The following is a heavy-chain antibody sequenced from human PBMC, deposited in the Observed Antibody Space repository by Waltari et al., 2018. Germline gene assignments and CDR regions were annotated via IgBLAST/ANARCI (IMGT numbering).Heavy chain of an antibody. V-gene: IGHV1-46*01. CDR2: IPPRVGST. Sequence: QVQLVQSGAEVKEPGASVKVSCKASGYTFTSYYMHWVRQAPGHGLEWMGIIPPRVGSTSYAQKFQGRVTMTRDTSTSTVDMELSSLRSADTAVYYCAREDSSAAVDYWGQGTLVTVSS. CDR1: GYTFTSYY. J-gene: IGHJ4*02. D-gene: IGHD6-13*01. CDR3: AREDSSAAVDY.